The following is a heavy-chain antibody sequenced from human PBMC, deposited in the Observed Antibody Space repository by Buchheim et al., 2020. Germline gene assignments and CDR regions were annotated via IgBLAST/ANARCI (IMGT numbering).Heavy chain of an antibody. CDR3: ARDRARDIKLLPSYWMDV. CDR1: GYTFTGYY. D-gene: IGHD2-21*01. Sequence: QVQLVQSGAEVKKPGASVKVSCKASGYTFTGYYMHWVRQAPGQGLEWMGWINPNSGGTNYAQKFQGRVTMTRATSIRTAYMELSRLRSDDTAVYYCARDRARDIKLLPSYWMDVWGQGTT. V-gene: IGHV1-2*02. CDR2: INPNSGGT. J-gene: IGHJ6*02.